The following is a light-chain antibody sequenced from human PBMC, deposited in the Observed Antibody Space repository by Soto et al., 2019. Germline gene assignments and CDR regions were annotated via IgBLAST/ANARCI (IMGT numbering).Light chain of an antibody. Sequence: EVVMKQSPATLSVSPGDRATLSCRASQSVDTNVAWYQHKPGQAPRLLVHGASTRATGVPARFTGIGSGTDFTLTISGLQSDDFAVYYCHQYYNWPPYTFGQGTNLQIK. J-gene: IGKJ2*01. V-gene: IGKV3-15*01. CDR3: HQYYNWPPYT. CDR2: GAS. CDR1: QSVDTN.